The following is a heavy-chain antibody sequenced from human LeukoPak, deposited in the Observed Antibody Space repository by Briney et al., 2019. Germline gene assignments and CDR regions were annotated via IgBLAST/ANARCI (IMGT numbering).Heavy chain of an antibody. CDR2: ISGSGVGT. V-gene: IGHV3-23*01. D-gene: IGHD5-12*01. Sequence: GGSLRLSCAASGFTFSNYAMNWVRQAPGKGLEWVSGISGSGVGTYYADSVKGRFTISRDNSKSTLYLQMNSLRAEDTALYYCAKDNAVATAPHDAFDIWGQGTMVTVSS. CDR1: GFTFSNYA. J-gene: IGHJ3*02. CDR3: AKDNAVATAPHDAFDI.